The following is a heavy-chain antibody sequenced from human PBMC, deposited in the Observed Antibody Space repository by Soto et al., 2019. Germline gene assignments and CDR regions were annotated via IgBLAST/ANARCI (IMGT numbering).Heavy chain of an antibody. J-gene: IGHJ6*02. D-gene: IGHD3-9*01. CDR2: IYPGDSDT. V-gene: IGHV5-51*01. CDR3: ARFDWWGGSYHNYYGMDV. Sequence: GESLKISCKGSGYSFTSYWIGWVRQMPGKGLEWMGVIYPGDSDTRYSPSFQGQVTISADKSTSTAYLQWSSLKASDTAMYFCARFDWWGGSYHNYYGMDVWGPGTTVTVSS. CDR1: GYSFTSYW.